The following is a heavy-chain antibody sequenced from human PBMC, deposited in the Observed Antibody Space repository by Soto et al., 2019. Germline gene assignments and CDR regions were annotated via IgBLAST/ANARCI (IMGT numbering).Heavy chain of an antibody. CDR3: ARDSAGYSSGWYS. Sequence: SETLSLTCTVSGGSISSSSYYWGWIRQPPGKGLEWIGYIYHSGSTNYNPSLKSRVTISVDTSKNQFSLKLSSVTAADTAVYYCARDSAGYSSGWYSWGQGTLVTVSS. CDR1: GGSISSSSYY. V-gene: IGHV4-61*01. J-gene: IGHJ4*02. D-gene: IGHD6-19*01. CDR2: IYHSGST.